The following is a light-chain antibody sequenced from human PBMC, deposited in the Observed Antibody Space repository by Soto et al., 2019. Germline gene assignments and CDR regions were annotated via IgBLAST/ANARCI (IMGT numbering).Light chain of an antibody. V-gene: IGKV1-33*01. CDR3: QQSDNLPYT. Sequence: DIQMTQSPSSLSASVGDRVTITCQASQDISNYLNWYQKKPGKAPKRLIYDASNLETGVPSRFSGSRSETDFTINISSVQPEDIATYYCQQSDNLPYTFGQGTKLEIK. CDR1: QDISNY. CDR2: DAS. J-gene: IGKJ2*01.